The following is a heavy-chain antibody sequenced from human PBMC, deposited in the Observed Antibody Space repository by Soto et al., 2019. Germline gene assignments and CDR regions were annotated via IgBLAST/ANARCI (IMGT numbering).Heavy chain of an antibody. CDR3: AKAVGYSYGSLDY. Sequence: PGGSLRLSCAVSGLTFSTSAMIWVRQAPGKGLEWVSTISGSGTSTYYADSVKGRFTISRDNSKSTLSLQMNTLRVGDTAVYYCAKAVGYSYGSLDYWGQGTLVTVSS. J-gene: IGHJ4*02. D-gene: IGHD5-18*01. CDR2: ISGSGTST. CDR1: GLTFSTSA. V-gene: IGHV3-23*01.